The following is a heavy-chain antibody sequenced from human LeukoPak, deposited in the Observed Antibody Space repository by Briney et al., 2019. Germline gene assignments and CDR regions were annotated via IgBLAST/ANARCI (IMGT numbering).Heavy chain of an antibody. Sequence: ASVKVSCKASGYTFTSYDINWVRQATGQGLEWMGWMNPNSGNAGYAQKFQGRVTLTRDTSISTAYMELSSLRSEDTAVYYCASRGADCSGGSCYWFDPWGRGTLVTVSS. CDR1: GYTFTSYD. D-gene: IGHD2-15*01. J-gene: IGHJ5*02. CDR3: ASRGADCSGGSCYWFDP. V-gene: IGHV1-8*01. CDR2: MNPNSGNA.